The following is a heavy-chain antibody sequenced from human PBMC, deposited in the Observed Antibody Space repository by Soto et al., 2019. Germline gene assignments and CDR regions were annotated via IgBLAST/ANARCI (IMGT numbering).Heavy chain of an antibody. Sequence: PGRSLRLSCASSGFTLSDYEMSWSRPATGKGLEWVSYIRSSGSTIYDADSGKNRFTNSRNNPKHPLYLQMNNQRAEYTAVYYCARCLGGYSGYDPTTFDYWGQGTLVTVSS. CDR1: GFTLSDYE. J-gene: IGHJ4*02. CDR2: IRSSGSTI. CDR3: ARCLGGYSGYDPTTFDY. V-gene: IGHV3-11*01. D-gene: IGHD5-12*01.